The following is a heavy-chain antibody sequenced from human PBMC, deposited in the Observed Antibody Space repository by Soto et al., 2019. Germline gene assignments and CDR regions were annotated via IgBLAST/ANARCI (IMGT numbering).Heavy chain of an antibody. CDR3: ARGDYDGSGSYY. V-gene: IGHV4-59*01. CDR1: GGSISSYY. J-gene: IGHJ4*02. CDR2: IYYSGST. D-gene: IGHD3-10*01. Sequence: PSETLSLTCTVSGGSISSYYWSWIRQPPGKGLEWIGYIYYSGSTNYNPSLKSRVTISVDTSKNQFSLKLSSVTAADTAVYYYARGDYDGSGSYYWGQGTLVTVSS.